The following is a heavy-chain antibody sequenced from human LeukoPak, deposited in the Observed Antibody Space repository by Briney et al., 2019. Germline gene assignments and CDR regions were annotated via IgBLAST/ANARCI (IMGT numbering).Heavy chain of an antibody. J-gene: IGHJ4*02. D-gene: IGHD2/OR15-2a*01. CDR3: AKDLGVGAYLLFDYITSGLDS. CDR2: ISYDGSNE. V-gene: IGHV3-30*18. CDR1: GFSFSSYG. Sequence: GRSLRLSCAASGFSFSSYGMHWVRQAPGKGLEWVAVISYDGSNEYFADSVKGRFTVSRDNSKNTLYLQMNSLRPEDTAVYYCAKDLGVGAYLLFDYITSGLDSWGQGTLVTVSS.